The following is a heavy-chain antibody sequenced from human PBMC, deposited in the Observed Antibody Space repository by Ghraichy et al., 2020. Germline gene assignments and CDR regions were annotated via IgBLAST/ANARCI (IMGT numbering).Heavy chain of an antibody. Sequence: LSLTCAASGFTFSSNAMSWVRQAPGKGLEWVSSISAGGDSTYYGDSVKGRFTISRDNSKNTLFLQMNSRRDEDTAVYYCAKVVDGYWGQGTLVTVSS. CDR2: ISAGGDST. D-gene: IGHD2-15*01. CDR1: GFTFSSNA. CDR3: AKVVDGY. J-gene: IGHJ4*02. V-gene: IGHV3-23*01.